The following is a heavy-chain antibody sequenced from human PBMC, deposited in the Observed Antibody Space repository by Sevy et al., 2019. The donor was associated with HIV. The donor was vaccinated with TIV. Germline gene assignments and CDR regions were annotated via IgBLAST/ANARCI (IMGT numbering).Heavy chain of an antibody. V-gene: IGHV3-23*01. J-gene: IGHJ4*02. CDR2: LSFGCGEI. D-gene: IGHD2-8*01. Sequence: GGSLRLSCAASGFTFSKYSMSWVRQPPGKGLEWVSTLSFGCGEINYADSVKGRFTISRDNSKSPVYLQMNNLGPEDTAGDYCAREGGTKPHDYWGQGTLVTVSS. CDR1: GFTFSKYS. CDR3: AREGGTKPHDY.